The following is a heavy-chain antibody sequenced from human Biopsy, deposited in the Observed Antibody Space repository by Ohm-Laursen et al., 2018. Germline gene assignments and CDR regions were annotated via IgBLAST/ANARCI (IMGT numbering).Heavy chain of an antibody. Sequence: GSLRLSCAASGFIFSRNDMSWVRQAPGKGLEWGSGISGSGASTYYADSVKGRFTISRDNSKNTLFLQMDSLRADDTAVYYCVKAYSAIYWFDPWGQGTLVTVSS. D-gene: IGHD2-21*01. CDR3: VKAYSAIYWFDP. CDR1: GFIFSRND. CDR2: ISGSGAST. V-gene: IGHV3-23*01. J-gene: IGHJ5*02.